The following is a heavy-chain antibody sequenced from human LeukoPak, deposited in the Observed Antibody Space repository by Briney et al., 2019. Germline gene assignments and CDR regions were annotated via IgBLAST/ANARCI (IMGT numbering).Heavy chain of an antibody. CDR3: ARQGPLTTAVTTRTNPFDY. V-gene: IGHV4-59*08. CDR1: GGSISSDY. CDR2: IYYSGST. Sequence: SETLSLTCSVSGGSISSDYWSWIRQPPGKGLEWIGYIYYSGSTNYNPSLKSRVTISVDTSKNQFSLKLNSVTAADTDVYYCARQGPLTTAVTTRTNPFDYWGQGTLVTVSS. D-gene: IGHD4-11*01. J-gene: IGHJ4*02.